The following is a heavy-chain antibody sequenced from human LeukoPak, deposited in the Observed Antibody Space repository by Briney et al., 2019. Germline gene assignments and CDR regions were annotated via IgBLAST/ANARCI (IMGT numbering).Heavy chain of an antibody. Sequence: ASVEVSCKASGYTFTGYYMHWVRQAPGQGLEWMGWINPNSGGTNYAQKFQGRVTMTRDTSISTAYMELSRLRSDDTAVYYCARDRGITIFTGFDPWGQGTLVTVSS. CDR3: ARDRGITIFTGFDP. CDR1: GYTFTGYY. D-gene: IGHD3-3*01. V-gene: IGHV1-2*02. CDR2: INPNSGGT. J-gene: IGHJ5*02.